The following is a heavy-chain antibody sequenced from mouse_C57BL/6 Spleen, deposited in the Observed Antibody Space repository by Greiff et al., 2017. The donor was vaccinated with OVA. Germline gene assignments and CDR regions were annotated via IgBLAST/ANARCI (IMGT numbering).Heavy chain of an antibody. D-gene: IGHD1-1*01. CDR2: INPSNGGT. V-gene: IGHV1-53*01. Sequence: QVQLQQPGTELVKPGASVKLSCKASGYTFTSYWMHWVKQRPGQGLEWIGNINPSNGGTSYNEKFKSKATLTVDKSSSTAYMQLSSLTSEDSAVYYCASSITTVVAVDYWGQGTTLTVSS. J-gene: IGHJ2*01. CDR3: ASSITTVVAVDY. CDR1: GYTFTSYW.